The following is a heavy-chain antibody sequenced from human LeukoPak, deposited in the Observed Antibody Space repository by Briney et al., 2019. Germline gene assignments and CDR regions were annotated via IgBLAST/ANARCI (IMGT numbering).Heavy chain of an antibody. Sequence: GGSLRLSCVASGFTFSTSAMSWVRQAPGKGLEGLSGISACGGSTYYADSVKGRFSISRDNSKNTVHLQMSSLRAEDTAVYYCAKGGSFYYNSSGQFDYWGQGTLVTVSS. J-gene: IGHJ4*02. CDR3: AKGGSFYYNSSGQFDY. V-gene: IGHV3-23*01. CDR2: ISACGGST. CDR1: GFTFSTSA. D-gene: IGHD3-22*01.